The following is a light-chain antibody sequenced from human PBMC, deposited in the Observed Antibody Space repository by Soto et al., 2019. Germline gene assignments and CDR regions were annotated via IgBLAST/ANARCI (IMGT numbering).Light chain of an antibody. Sequence: EVVLTQSPGTRSLSPGERATLSCRASQTVNNNFFAWYQQKPGQAPRLLMYGISSRATGIPDRFSGSGSGTDFTLPISSLEPEELAVYYCQQYGVSPLYTFGPGTKLEIK. CDR2: GIS. CDR3: QQYGVSPLYT. J-gene: IGKJ2*01. V-gene: IGKV3-20*01. CDR1: QTVNNNF.